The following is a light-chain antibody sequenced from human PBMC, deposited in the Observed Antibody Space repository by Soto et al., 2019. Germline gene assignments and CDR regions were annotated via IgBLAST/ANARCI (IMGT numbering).Light chain of an antibody. Sequence: EVVLTQSPVTLSLSPGERATLSCRASQSFRGLLAWYQQKPGQAPRLLIYDAYNRATGIPPRFSGSGSGTDFTLTISSLEPEDFAVYYCHQRQYWPPITFGQGTRLEIK. CDR1: QSFRGL. CDR3: HQRQYWPPIT. CDR2: DAY. V-gene: IGKV3-11*01. J-gene: IGKJ5*01.